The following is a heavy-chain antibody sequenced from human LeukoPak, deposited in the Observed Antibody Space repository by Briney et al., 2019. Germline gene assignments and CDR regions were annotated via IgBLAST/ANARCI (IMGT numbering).Heavy chain of an antibody. J-gene: IGHJ3*02. V-gene: IGHV1-69*05. CDR2: IIPIFGTA. CDR3: AREGKFFGVANDAFDI. D-gene: IGHD3-3*01. Sequence: EASVKVSCKASGGTFSSYAISWVRQAPGQGLEWMGGIIPIFGTANYAQKFQGRVTITTDESTSTAYMELSSLRSEDTAVYYCAREGKFFGVANDAFDIWGQGTMVTVSS. CDR1: GGTFSSYA.